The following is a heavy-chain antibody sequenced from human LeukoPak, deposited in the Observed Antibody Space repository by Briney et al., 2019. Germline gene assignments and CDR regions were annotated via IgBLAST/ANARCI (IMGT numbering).Heavy chain of an antibody. V-gene: IGHV3-48*03. J-gene: IGHJ4*02. CDR2: ISSSGSTI. Sequence: PGGSLRLSCAASGFTFSSYEMNWVRQAPGKGLEWVSYISSSGSTIYYADSVKGRFTISRDNAKNSLYLQMNSLRAEDTAVYYCARELTYYYGSGSNYYFDYWGQGTLVTVSS. D-gene: IGHD3-10*01. CDR1: GFTFSSYE. CDR3: ARELTYYYGSGSNYYFDY.